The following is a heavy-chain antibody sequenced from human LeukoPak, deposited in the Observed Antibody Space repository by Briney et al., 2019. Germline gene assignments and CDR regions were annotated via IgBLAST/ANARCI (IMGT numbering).Heavy chain of an antibody. J-gene: IGHJ4*02. CDR2: ISWNSGSI. CDR3: AKDLQYYSSGWLNY. D-gene: IGHD6-19*01. CDR1: GFTSDDYA. Sequence: GGSLRLSCAASGFTSDDYAMHWVRQAPGKGLEWVSGISWNSGSIGYADSVKGRFTISRDNAKNSLYLQMNSLRAEDTALYYCAKDLQYYSSGWLNYWGQGTLVTVSS. V-gene: IGHV3-9*02.